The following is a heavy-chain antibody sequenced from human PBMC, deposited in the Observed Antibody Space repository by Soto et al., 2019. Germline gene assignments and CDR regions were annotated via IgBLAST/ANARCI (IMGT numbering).Heavy chain of an antibody. D-gene: IGHD3-22*01. CDR3: ARGPTDYYDKSGDYCLDY. Sequence: QVQLVQSGAEVKKPGASVMVSCKGSGYSFITYGMSWVRQAPGQGLEWVGWISTYNGNTKYVERLQGRVTMTTDTTTSTGYMELRSLRSDDTAVYYCARGPTDYYDKSGDYCLDYWGQGTLVTVSP. CDR2: ISTYNGNT. CDR1: GYSFITYG. V-gene: IGHV1-18*01. J-gene: IGHJ4*02.